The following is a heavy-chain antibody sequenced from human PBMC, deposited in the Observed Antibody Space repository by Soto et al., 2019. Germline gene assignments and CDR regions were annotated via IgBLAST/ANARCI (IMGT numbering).Heavy chain of an antibody. CDR3: ASGHDAYKVRY. Sequence: LSLTCTVSGGSISSGGTGSYWTWIRQLPGKGLEWIGYIYYTGNTYYNPSLKSRPTISIDTSEDQFSLKLTSVTAADTAVYFCASGHDAYKVRYWGQGTLVTVSS. J-gene: IGHJ4*02. V-gene: IGHV4-31*03. D-gene: IGHD1-1*01. CDR2: IYYTGNT. CDR1: GGSISSGGTGSY.